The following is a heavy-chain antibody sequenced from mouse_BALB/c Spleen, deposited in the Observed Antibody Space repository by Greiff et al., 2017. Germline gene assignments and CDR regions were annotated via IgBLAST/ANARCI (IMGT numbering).Heavy chain of an antibody. CDR3: ARYSSGYVG. D-gene: IGHD3-1*01. CDR2: IYPGNVNT. J-gene: IGHJ2*01. Sequence: VQLQQSGAELMKPGASVKISCKATGYTFSSYWIEWVKQRPGQGLEWIGWIYPGNVNTKYNEKFKGKATLTADKSSSTAYMQLSSLTSEDSAVYFCARYSSGYVGWGQGTTLTVSS. V-gene: IGHV1S56*01. CDR1: GYTFSSYW.